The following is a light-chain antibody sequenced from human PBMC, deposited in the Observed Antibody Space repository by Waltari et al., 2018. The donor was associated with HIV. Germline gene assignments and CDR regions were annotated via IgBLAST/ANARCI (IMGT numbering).Light chain of an antibody. CDR1: SSDVGGYNY. CDR3: SSYTSSSTFYVV. V-gene: IGLV2-14*01. Sequence: QSALTQPASVSGSPGQSITISCTGTSSDVGGYNYVSWYQQHPGKAPKLMIYDVSNRPSGVSNRCSGSKSGNTASLTISGLQAEDEAEYYCSSYTSSSTFYVVFGGGTKLTVL. J-gene: IGLJ2*01. CDR2: DVS.